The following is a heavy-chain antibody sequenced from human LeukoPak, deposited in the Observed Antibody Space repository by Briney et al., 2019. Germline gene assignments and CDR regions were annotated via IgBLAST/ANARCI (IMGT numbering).Heavy chain of an antibody. Sequence: ASVKVSCKASGYTFTGYYMHWVRQAPGQGLEWMGWINPNSGGTNYAQKFQGRVTMTRDTSISTAYMELSRLRSDDTAVYYCARDFYDYVRGSYRYQYYFDYWGQGTLVTVSS. V-gene: IGHV1-2*02. CDR2: INPNSGGT. CDR3: ARDFYDYVRGSYRYQYYFDY. CDR1: GYTFTGYY. J-gene: IGHJ4*02. D-gene: IGHD3-16*02.